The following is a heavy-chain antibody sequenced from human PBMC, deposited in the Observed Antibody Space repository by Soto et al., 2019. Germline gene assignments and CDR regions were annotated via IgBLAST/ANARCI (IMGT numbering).Heavy chain of an antibody. J-gene: IGHJ5*02. V-gene: IGHV3-21*04. CDR1: GFTFSTHS. CDR2: ISTSSTYI. CDR3: ARLGYCSSTSCYYGWFDP. D-gene: IGHD2-2*01. Sequence: GSLILSCAASGFTFSTHSMYWVRQAPGKGLEWVSSISTSSTYIDYSDSVKGRFTISRDNAKNSLFLQMSSLRAEDTAVYYCARLGYCSSTSCYYGWFDPWGQGTLVTVSS.